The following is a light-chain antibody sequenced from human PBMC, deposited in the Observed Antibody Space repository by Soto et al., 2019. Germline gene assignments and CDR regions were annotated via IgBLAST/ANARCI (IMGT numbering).Light chain of an antibody. CDR2: DAS. CDR3: QQRSNWPPSIT. V-gene: IGKV3-11*01. J-gene: IGKJ5*01. Sequence: EIVLTQSPATLSLSPGERATLSCRASQSVSSYLAWYQQKPGQAPRLLIYDASNRATGIPARFSGSGSGTDFTLTFSSLEPEDFAVHYCQQRSNWPPSITFGQGTRLEIK. CDR1: QSVSSY.